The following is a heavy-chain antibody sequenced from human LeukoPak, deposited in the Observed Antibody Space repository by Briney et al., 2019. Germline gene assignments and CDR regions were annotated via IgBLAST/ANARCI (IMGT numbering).Heavy chain of an antibody. Sequence: ASVKVSCKASGYTFTSYDINWVRQATGQGLEWMGWMNPNSGNTDYAQKFQGRVTITRDTSASTAYMALSSLRSEDTAVYYCARVSRALIAAAGDFDYWGQGTLVTVSS. CDR3: ARVSRALIAAAGDFDY. J-gene: IGHJ4*02. D-gene: IGHD6-13*01. V-gene: IGHV1-8*03. CDR1: GYTFTSYD. CDR2: MNPNSGNT.